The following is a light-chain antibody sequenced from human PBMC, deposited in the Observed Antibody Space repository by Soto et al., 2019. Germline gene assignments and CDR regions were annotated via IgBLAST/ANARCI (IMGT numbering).Light chain of an antibody. CDR3: QQYGSSPGT. CDR1: QSVSSSY. J-gene: IGKJ1*01. Sequence: IVMTQSPATLSVSPGERATLSCRASQSVSSSYLAWYQQKPGQAPRLLIYGASSRATGIPDRFSGSGSGTDFTFTISRLEPEDFAVYYCQQYGSSPGTFGQGTKVDI. V-gene: IGKV3-20*01. CDR2: GAS.